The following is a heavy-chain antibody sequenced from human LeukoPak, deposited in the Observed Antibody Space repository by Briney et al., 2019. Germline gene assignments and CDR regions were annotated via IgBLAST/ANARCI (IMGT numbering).Heavy chain of an antibody. D-gene: IGHD3-10*01. J-gene: IGHJ4*02. CDR1: GFIVSTSN. V-gene: IGHV3-48*02. CDR2: MGSSSRTI. CDR3: AIFGLGSGSRDY. Sequence: GGSLRLSCAASGFIVSTSNMNWVRQAPGKELEWVSVMGSSSRTIYYADSVKGRVSISRDNAKNSLYLQMNSLRDEDTAIYYCAIFGLGSGSRDYWGQGTLVTVSS.